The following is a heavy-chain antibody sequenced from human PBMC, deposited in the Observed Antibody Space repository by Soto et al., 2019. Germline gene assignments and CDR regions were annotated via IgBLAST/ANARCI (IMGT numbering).Heavy chain of an antibody. CDR1: GGSVRTGSYH. D-gene: IGHD7-27*01. CDR2: IPNTGSP. V-gene: IGHV4-61*01. J-gene: IGHJ4*02. CDR3: ARIGWGGDS. Sequence: QVQLQESGPGRVKPSETLSLTCSVSGGSVRTGSYHWSWIRQPPGKGLEWIGFIPNTGSPDYNPSLKSRVVVSIDRSKNQFSLKVNSVTAADTAVYFCARIGWGGDSWGQGNLVTVSS.